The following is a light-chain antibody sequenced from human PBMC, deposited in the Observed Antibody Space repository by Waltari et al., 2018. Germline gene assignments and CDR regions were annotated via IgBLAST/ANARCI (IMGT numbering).Light chain of an antibody. Sequence: ELIQPPSVSVSPGQTATIPCSGHALPDQPPYWYKQKPGQAPILIIYQDTKRPSGIPERFSGSASGTTVTLRISGVQAEDEADYHCQSADSTSTYVIFGGGTKLTVL. CDR2: QDT. CDR1: ALPDQP. J-gene: IGLJ2*01. V-gene: IGLV3-25*01. CDR3: QSADSTSTYVI.